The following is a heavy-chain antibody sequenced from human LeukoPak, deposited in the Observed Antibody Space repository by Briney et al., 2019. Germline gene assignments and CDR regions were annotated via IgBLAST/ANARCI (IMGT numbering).Heavy chain of an antibody. J-gene: IGHJ5*02. Sequence: SVKVSCKASGGTFSNYAISWVRQAPGQGLEWMGGIIPIFGTANYAQKFQGRVTITTDESTSTAYMELSSLRSEDTAVYYCAEHNAQGNCCFCYRLVRFDPWGQGTPVTVSS. D-gene: IGHD3-16*01. CDR1: GGTFSNYA. V-gene: IGHV1-69*05. CDR3: AEHNAQGNCCFCYRLVRFDP. CDR2: IIPIFGTA.